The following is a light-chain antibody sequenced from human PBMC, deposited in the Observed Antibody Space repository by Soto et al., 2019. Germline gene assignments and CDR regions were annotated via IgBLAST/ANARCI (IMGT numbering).Light chain of an antibody. V-gene: IGKV3-15*01. CDR1: ESLSTY. CDR3: QSYNDWPFS. Sequence: EIVMTQSPATLSVSPGERVTLSCRASESLSTYLAWYQQKPGQAPRLLIYGASTRATGVPARFSGSGSATDFTLTISSLQSEDSAVYYCQSYNDWPFSFGQGTKVEIK. CDR2: GAS. J-gene: IGKJ2*01.